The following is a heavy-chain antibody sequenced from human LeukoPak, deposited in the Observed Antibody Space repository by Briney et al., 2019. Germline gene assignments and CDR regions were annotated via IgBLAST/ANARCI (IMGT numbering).Heavy chain of an antibody. V-gene: IGHV4-30-4*01. CDR1: GGSISSGDYY. J-gene: IGHJ5*02. D-gene: IGHD4-17*01. CDR3: AGDYGDLLTGIRFDT. CDR2: IYYSGST. Sequence: SETLSFTCTVSGGSISSGDYYWSWIRQPPGKGLEWIGYIYYSGSTYYNPSLKSRVTISTQTSKNQFSLKLTSVTAADTAVYYCAGDYGDLLTGIRFDTCGQGTLVTVSS.